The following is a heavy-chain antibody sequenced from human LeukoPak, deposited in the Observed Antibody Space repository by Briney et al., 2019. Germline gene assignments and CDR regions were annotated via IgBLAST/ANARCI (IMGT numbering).Heavy chain of an antibody. Sequence: SETLSLTCTVSGGSISSYYWSWLRQPPGKGLEWIGYIYYSGSTNYNPSLKSRVTISVDTSKNQFSLKLSSVTAADTAVYYCARDIGPYAAAGTNGMDVWGQGTTVTVFS. V-gene: IGHV4-59*01. J-gene: IGHJ6*02. CDR2: IYYSGST. CDR1: GGSISSYY. D-gene: IGHD6-13*01. CDR3: ARDIGPYAAAGTNGMDV.